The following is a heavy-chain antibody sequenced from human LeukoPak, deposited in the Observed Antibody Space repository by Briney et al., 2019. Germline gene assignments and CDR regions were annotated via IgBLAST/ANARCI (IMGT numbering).Heavy chain of an antibody. CDR1: GFTFSIYA. Sequence: GGSLRLSCVASGFTFSIYALSWVRQAPGKGMEWVSVIGGIDGNTHYAESVKGRFTISRDNSRNTLYLQMNSLRAEDTAVYYCARGAGSPHYLDSWGQGTLVTVSS. CDR2: IGGIDGNT. V-gene: IGHV3-23*01. J-gene: IGHJ4*02. CDR3: ARGAGSPHYLDS. D-gene: IGHD6-13*01.